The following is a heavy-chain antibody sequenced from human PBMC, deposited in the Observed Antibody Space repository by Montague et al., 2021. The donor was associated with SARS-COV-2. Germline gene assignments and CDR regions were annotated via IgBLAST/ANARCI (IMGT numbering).Heavy chain of an antibody. V-gene: IGHV4-39*01. CDR1: GGSISSSSYY. J-gene: IGHJ6*02. CDR3: ARAIGSMYSSGWYYYYYGMDV. Sequence: SETLSLTCTVSGGSISSSSYYWGWIRQPPGKGLEWIGSIYYSGSTYYNPSLKSRVTISVDTSKNQFSLKLSSVTAADTAVYYCARAIGSMYSSGWYYYYYGMDVWGQGTTVTVSS. D-gene: IGHD6-19*01. CDR2: IYYSGST.